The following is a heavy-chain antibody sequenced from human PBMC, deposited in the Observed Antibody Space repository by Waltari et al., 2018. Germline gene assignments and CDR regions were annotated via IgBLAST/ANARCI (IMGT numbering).Heavy chain of an antibody. V-gene: IGHV3-48*01. CDR1: GFTFSSYS. CDR2: ISSSSSTI. J-gene: IGHJ4*02. CDR3: AREVSFLYQFDY. D-gene: IGHD3-16*01. Sequence: EVQLVESGGGLVQPGGSLRLSCAASGFTFSSYSMNWVRQAPGKGLEWGSYISSSSSTIYYADSVKGRFTISRDNAKNSLYLQMNSLGAEDTAVYYCAREVSFLYQFDYWGQGTLVTVSS.